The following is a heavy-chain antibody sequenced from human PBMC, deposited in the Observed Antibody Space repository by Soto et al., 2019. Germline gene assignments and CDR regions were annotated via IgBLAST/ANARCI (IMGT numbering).Heavy chain of an antibody. V-gene: IGHV2-5*02. CDR1: GFSLSTSGVG. CDR3: AHRGYDNSGHRYFQH. Sequence: SGPTLVNPKQTLALTCPFSGFSLSTSGVGVGWIRQPPGKALEWLALIYWDDDKRYSPSLKSRLTITKDTSKNQVVLTVTNMDPVDTATYYCAHRGYDNSGHRYFQHWGQGTLVTVSS. CDR2: IYWDDDK. J-gene: IGHJ1*01. D-gene: IGHD3-22*01.